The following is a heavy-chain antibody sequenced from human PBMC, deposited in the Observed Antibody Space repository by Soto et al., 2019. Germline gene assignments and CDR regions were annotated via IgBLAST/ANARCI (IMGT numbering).Heavy chain of an antibody. J-gene: IGHJ5*02. CDR3: ARYVATSPAGWFEP. CDR2: IYWDDDN. CDR1: GFSLTNNGEA. Sequence: SGPTLVNPTQTLTLTCTFSGFSLTNNGEAVGWFRQSPGKALEWPVLIYWDDDNRYNPTLRTRLSTTKDTSKNQVVLTLTNMDPVDTATYYCARYVATSPAGWFEPWGQGIPVTVSS. V-gene: IGHV2-5*02. D-gene: IGHD3-10*02.